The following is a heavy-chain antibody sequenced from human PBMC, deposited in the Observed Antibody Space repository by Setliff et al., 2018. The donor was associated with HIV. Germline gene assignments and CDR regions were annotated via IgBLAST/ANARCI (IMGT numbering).Heavy chain of an antibody. V-gene: IGHV4-4*09. CDR3: ARLGRAIDDGGSSLRLDF. CDR2: ISSSGTT. CDR1: DDSFSNYD. Sequence: SETLSLSCDVSDDSFSNYDWTWIRQPPGKALQWIGYISSSGTTNYNPSLRSRVTISIETSNTRFFLWLRSVTAADTATYFCARLGRAIDDGGSSLRLDFWGQGMLGTV. J-gene: IGHJ4*02. D-gene: IGHD2-15*01.